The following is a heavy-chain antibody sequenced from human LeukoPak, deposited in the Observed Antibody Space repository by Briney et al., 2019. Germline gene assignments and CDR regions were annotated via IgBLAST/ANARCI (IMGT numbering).Heavy chain of an antibody. V-gene: IGHV4-59*08. Sequence: SETLSLTCTVSGGSISNYYWGWVRQPPGKGLEWIGYIFYTGTTTYNPSLENRVTISLDTSKKQFSLKLTSVTAADTAMYYCARCGSGAGCPSNFWGQGTLVTVSS. J-gene: IGHJ4*02. CDR3: ARCGSGAGCPSNF. CDR1: GGSISNYY. CDR2: IFYTGTT. D-gene: IGHD2-15*01.